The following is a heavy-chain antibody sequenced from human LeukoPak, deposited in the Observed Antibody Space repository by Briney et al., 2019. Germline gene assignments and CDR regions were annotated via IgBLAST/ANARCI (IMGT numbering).Heavy chain of an antibody. CDR2: IIPIFGTA. Sequence: SVKVSCKASGGTFSSYAISWVRQAPGQGLEWMGGIIPIFGTANYAQKFQGRVTITADESTSTAYMELSSLRSEDTAVYYCAEVAGGGFFDYWGQGTLATVSS. CDR3: AEVAGGGFFDY. CDR1: GGTFSSYA. V-gene: IGHV1-69*13. D-gene: IGHD3-16*01. J-gene: IGHJ4*02.